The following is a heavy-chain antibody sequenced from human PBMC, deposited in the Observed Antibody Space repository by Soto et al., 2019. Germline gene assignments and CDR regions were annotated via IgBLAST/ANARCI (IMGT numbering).Heavy chain of an antibody. Sequence: QLQLQESGPGLVKPSETLSLTCTVSGGSISSSSYYWGWIRQPPGQGLEWIGSIYYSGSTYYNPSLKSRVTISVDTSKNQFSLKLSSVTAADTAVYYCARSGSDGIVVVPAAMEEYYFDYWGQGTLVTVSS. CDR1: GGSISSSSYY. CDR2: IYYSGST. CDR3: ARSGSDGIVVVPAAMEEYYFDY. J-gene: IGHJ4*02. V-gene: IGHV4-39*01. D-gene: IGHD2-2*01.